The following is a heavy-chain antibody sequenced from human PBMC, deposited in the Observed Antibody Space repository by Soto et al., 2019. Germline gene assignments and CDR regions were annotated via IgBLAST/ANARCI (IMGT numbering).Heavy chain of an antibody. Sequence: PGGSLRLSCTASGFTFSSHWMDWVRQAPGKGPVWVSRINGDGISTNYAEFVQGRFTISRDNAKNTLYLQMNRLRVEDTGIYYCAGVVNVGYYSYAMDVWGQGTTVTVSS. CDR1: GFTFSSHW. J-gene: IGHJ6*02. CDR3: AGVVNVGYYSYAMDV. D-gene: IGHD2-15*01. CDR2: INGDGIST. V-gene: IGHV3-74*01.